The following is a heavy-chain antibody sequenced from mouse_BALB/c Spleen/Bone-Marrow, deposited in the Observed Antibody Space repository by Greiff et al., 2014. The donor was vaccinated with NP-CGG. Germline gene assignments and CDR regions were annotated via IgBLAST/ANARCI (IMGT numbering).Heavy chain of an antibody. CDR1: GYTFTNHH. Sequence: VPLQQPXAELVRPGASVKISCKAFGYTFTNHHINWVKQRPGQCLDWIGYINPYNDYTSYNQKFKGKATLTVDKSSRTAYMERSSLTSEDAAVYYWARRYRYDGVGNDARDYWGQGTSVTVAS. CDR2: INPYNDYT. V-gene: IGHV1S45*01. D-gene: IGHD2-14*01. J-gene: IGHJ4*01. CDR3: ARRYRYDGVGNDARDY.